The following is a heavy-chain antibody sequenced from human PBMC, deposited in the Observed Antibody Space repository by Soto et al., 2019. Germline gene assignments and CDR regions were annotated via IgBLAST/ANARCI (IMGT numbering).Heavy chain of an antibody. D-gene: IGHD3-10*01. CDR1: GFTFSSYA. CDR2: ISGSGGST. Sequence: GGSLRLSCAASGFTFSSYAMSWVRQAPGKGLEWVSAISGSGGSTYYADSVKGRFTISRDNSKNTLYLQMNSLRAEDTAVYYCAKDRPYYGSGSYYNVLSSYFDYWGQGTLVTVS. J-gene: IGHJ4*02. CDR3: AKDRPYYGSGSYYNVLSSYFDY. V-gene: IGHV3-23*01.